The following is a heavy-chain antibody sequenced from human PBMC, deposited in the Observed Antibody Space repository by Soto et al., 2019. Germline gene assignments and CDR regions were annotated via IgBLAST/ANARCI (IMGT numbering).Heavy chain of an antibody. Sequence: SETLSLTCTVSGGSISSYYWSWIRQPPGKGLEWIGYIYYSGSTNYNPSLKSRVTISVDTSKNQFSLKLSSVTAADTAVYYCARAPSILTGYYMSNYYFDYWGQGTLVTVSS. CDR2: IYYSGST. D-gene: IGHD3-9*01. CDR3: ARAPSILTGYYMSNYYFDY. CDR1: GGSISSYY. V-gene: IGHV4-59*01. J-gene: IGHJ4*02.